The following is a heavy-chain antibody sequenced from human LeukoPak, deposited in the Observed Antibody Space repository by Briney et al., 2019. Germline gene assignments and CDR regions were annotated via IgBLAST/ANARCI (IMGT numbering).Heavy chain of an antibody. Sequence: GGSLRLSCAASGFSFSSHSMNWVRQAPGKGLEWVSSIGSSSSSIYYAGSVKGRFTISRDNAKNSLYLQMNSLRAGDTAVYYCARETGEAFDIWGQGTMVIVS. CDR1: GFSFSSHS. J-gene: IGHJ3*02. CDR2: IGSSSSSI. CDR3: ARETGEAFDI. V-gene: IGHV3-21*01. D-gene: IGHD7-27*01.